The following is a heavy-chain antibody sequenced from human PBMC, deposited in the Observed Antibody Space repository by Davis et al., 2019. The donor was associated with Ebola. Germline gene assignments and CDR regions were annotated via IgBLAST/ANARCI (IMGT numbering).Heavy chain of an antibody. CDR3: AREGSMVRGVMDYYYGMDV. D-gene: IGHD3-10*01. J-gene: IGHJ6*02. Sequence: GESLKISCAASGFTFSSYWMSWVRQAPGKGLEWVANIKQDGSEKYYVDSVKGRFTISRDNAKNSLYLQMNSLRAEDTAVYYCAREGSMVRGVMDYYYGMDVWGQGTTVTVSS. CDR2: IKQDGSEK. V-gene: IGHV3-7*01. CDR1: GFTFSSYW.